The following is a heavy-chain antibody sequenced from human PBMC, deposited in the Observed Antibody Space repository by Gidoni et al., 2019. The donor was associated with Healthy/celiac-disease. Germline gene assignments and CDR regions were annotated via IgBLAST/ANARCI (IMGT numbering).Heavy chain of an antibody. V-gene: IGHV3-30-3*01. CDR2: ISYDGSNK. Sequence: QVQLVESGGGVVQPGRSLRLSCAASGFTFSSYAMHWVRQAPGKGLEWVAVISYDGSNKYYADSVKGRFTISRDNSKNTLYLQMNSLRAEDTAVYYCARDREELLWVGELDYWGQGTLVTVSS. CDR1: GFTFSSYA. J-gene: IGHJ4*02. D-gene: IGHD3-10*01. CDR3: ARDREELLWVGELDY.